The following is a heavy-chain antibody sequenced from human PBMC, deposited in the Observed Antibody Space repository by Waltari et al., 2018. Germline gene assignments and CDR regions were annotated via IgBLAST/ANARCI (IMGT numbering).Heavy chain of an antibody. CDR3: ARDLRREVGATTGYYGMDV. Sequence: QVQLQQSGPGLVKPSQTLSLTCAISGDSVSSNSAAWNWIRQSPSRGLGWLGRTYHRCKGDNDEEVTGKSRITINPDTAKNQCSLQLNSVTPEDTAVYYCARDLRREVGATTGYYGMDVWGQGTTVTVSS. CDR1: GDSVSSNSAA. CDR2: TYHRCKGDN. V-gene: IGHV6-1*01. D-gene: IGHD1-26*01. J-gene: IGHJ6*02.